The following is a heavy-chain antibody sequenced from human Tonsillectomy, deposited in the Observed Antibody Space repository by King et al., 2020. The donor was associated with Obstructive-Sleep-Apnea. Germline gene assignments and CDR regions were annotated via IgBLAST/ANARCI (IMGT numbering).Heavy chain of an antibody. Sequence: VQLVESGGGLVQPGGSLRLSCAASRFSFSTYWMSWVRQAPGKGLEWVANIKEDGSQKYYVDSVMGRFTISRDNVKNSLYLQMNSLRVDDTAMYYCARDLDAGNTNWFDPWGQGTLVTVSS. V-gene: IGHV3-7*01. J-gene: IGHJ5*02. CDR2: IKEDGSQK. CDR3: ARDLDAGNTNWFDP. CDR1: RFSFSTYW. D-gene: IGHD4-23*01.